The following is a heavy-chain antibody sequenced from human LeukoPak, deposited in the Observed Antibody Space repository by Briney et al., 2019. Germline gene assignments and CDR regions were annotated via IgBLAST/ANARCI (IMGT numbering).Heavy chain of an antibody. Sequence: ASVKVSCKASGYIFANHGLTWVRQAPGQGLEWMGWINTDNGDTNYAQKVQDRVTLTTEASTKTAYMELRSLRSDDTAVYYCARTYSSGWGHYFDYWGQGTLVTVSS. J-gene: IGHJ4*02. CDR1: GYIFANHG. V-gene: IGHV1-18*01. D-gene: IGHD6-19*01. CDR2: INTDNGDT. CDR3: ARTYSSGWGHYFDY.